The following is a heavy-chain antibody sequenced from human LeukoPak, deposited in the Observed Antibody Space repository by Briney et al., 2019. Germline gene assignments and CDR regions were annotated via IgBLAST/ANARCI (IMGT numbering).Heavy chain of an antibody. D-gene: IGHD2-2*01. CDR3: AREPPRYCSSTSCYSQGKDTINWFDP. CDR1: GFTFSSYA. V-gene: IGHV3-30*04. CDR2: ISYDGSNK. Sequence: GVSLRLSCAASGFTFSSYAMHWVRQAPGKGLEWVAVISYDGSNKYYADSVKGRFTISRDNSKNTLYLQMNSLRAEDTAVYYCAREPPRYCSSTSCYSQGKDTINWFDPWGQGTLVTVSS. J-gene: IGHJ5*02.